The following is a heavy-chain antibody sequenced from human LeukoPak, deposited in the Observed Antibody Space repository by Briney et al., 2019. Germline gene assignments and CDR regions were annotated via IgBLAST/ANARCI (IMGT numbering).Heavy chain of an antibody. CDR3: ARPYYYDSRIDP. V-gene: IGHV4-30-4*01. CDR1: GGSISCGVYY. J-gene: IGHJ5*02. CDR2: MYYSGST. Sequence: SETLSLTCTVSGGSISCGVYYWSWIRQPPGKCLEWIAYMYYSGSTYYNPSLKSRVTMSADTSKNQLSLKLSSVTAAHTAVYYCARPYYYDSRIDPWGQGILVTVSS. D-gene: IGHD3-22*01.